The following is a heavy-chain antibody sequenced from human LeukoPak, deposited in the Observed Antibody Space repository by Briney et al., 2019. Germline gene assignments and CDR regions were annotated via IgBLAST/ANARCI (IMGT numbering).Heavy chain of an antibody. D-gene: IGHD6-13*01. CDR3: ARDLPGSLYSSSWYVGY. J-gene: IGHJ4*02. Sequence: SVKVSCKASGGTFSSYAISWVRQAPGQGLEWMGRIIPILGIANYAQKFQGRVTITRDTSASTAYMELSSLRSEDTAVYYCARDLPGSLYSSSWYVGYWGQGTLVTVSS. CDR2: IIPILGIA. V-gene: IGHV1-69*04. CDR1: GGTFSSYA.